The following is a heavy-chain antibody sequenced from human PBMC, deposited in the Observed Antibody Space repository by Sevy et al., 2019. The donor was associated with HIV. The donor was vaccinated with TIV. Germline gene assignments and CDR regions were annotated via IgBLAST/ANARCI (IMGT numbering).Heavy chain of an antibody. V-gene: IGHV4-30-4*01. Sequence: SETLSLTCTVSGGSVGNDDYYWSWIRQPPGKGLEWIGYIFYGGSTYYNPSLKSRGSISVDTSKNHFSLRLRPVTAADTAVYYCARGVASSGAYKFDYWGPGTLVTVSS. J-gene: IGHJ4*02. D-gene: IGHD6-13*01. CDR2: IFYGGST. CDR3: ARGVASSGAYKFDY. CDR1: GGSVGNDDYY.